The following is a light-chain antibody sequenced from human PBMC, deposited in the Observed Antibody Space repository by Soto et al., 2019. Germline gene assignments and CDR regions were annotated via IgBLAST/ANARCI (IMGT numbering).Light chain of an antibody. CDR2: DAS. J-gene: IGKJ1*01. Sequence: EIVLTQSPATLSLSPGERATLSCRASQSVSSYLAWYQQKPGQAPRLLIYDASNRATGIPARFSGSGSRTDFSLTTSSLEPEDFAVYYCQQRSNWPPTWTFGQGTKVDIK. V-gene: IGKV3-11*01. CDR3: QQRSNWPPTWT. CDR1: QSVSSY.